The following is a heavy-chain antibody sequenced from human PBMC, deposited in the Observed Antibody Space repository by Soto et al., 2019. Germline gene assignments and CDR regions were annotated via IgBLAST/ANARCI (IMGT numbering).Heavy chain of an antibody. J-gene: IGHJ6*02. V-gene: IGHV3-23*01. Sequence: GGSLRLSCAASGFTFSSYAMSWVRQAPGKGLEWVSAISGSGGSTYYADSVKGRFTISRDNSKNTLYLQMNSLRAEDTAVYYCAKAYLGATTWDYYYYGMDVWGQGTTVTVSS. CDR3: AKAYLGATTWDYYYYGMDV. D-gene: IGHD1-26*01. CDR2: ISGSGGST. CDR1: GFTFSSYA.